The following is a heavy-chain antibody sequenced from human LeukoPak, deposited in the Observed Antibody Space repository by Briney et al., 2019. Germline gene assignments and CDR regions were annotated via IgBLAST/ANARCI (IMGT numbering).Heavy chain of an antibody. V-gene: IGHV1-69*04. J-gene: IGHJ4*02. CDR3: ARGDSSGWSLDQ. Sequence: SVKVSCKASGDTSRRHAINWVRQAPGQGLEWIGRIIPVIDVVNYAGILQDKVTIIADKSTTTAYMELRSLRSEDTAIYFCARGDSSGWSLDQWGQGTLVTVSS. CDR2: IIPVIDVV. D-gene: IGHD6-19*01. CDR1: GDTSRRHA.